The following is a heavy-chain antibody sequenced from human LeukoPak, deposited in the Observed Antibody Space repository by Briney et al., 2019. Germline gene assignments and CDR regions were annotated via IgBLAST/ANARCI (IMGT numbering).Heavy chain of an antibody. D-gene: IGHD6-13*01. Sequence: SVKVSCKASGGTFSSYAISWVRQAPGQGLEWMGGIIPIFGTANYAQKFQGRVTITADESTSTAYMELSSLRSEDTAVYYCARGRIAAGGYYYYMDVWGKGTTVTISS. CDR2: IIPIFGTA. CDR1: GGTFSSYA. J-gene: IGHJ6*03. CDR3: ARGRIAAGGYYYYMDV. V-gene: IGHV1-69*13.